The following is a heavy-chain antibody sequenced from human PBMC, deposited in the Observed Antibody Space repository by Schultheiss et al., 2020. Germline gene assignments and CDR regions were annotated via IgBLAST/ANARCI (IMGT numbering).Heavy chain of an antibody. V-gene: IGHV4-59*01. D-gene: IGHD1-1*01. CDR3: ARNLNDNSLDP. CDR1: GGSIRSFY. CDR2: VYYSGGA. J-gene: IGHJ5*02. Sequence: SETLSLTCAVSGGSIRSFYWSWIRQSPGKGLEWIGFVYYSGGAKYNPSLRSRVTMSIDTSNNQFSLKLTSVTAADTAVYYCARNLNDNSLDPWGQGTLVTVYS.